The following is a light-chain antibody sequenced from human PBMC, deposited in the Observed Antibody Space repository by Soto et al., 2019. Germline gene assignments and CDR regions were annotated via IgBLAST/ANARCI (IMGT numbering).Light chain of an antibody. Sequence: PGERATLSCRASQSVSSAYLAWYQHKPGQPPTLLIYAASSRVTGIPDRFSGSGSWTDFTLTISRLEPEDFAVYYCQQYGSSATWTFGQGTKVAIK. CDR2: AAS. V-gene: IGKV3-20*01. CDR3: QQYGSSATWT. J-gene: IGKJ1*01. CDR1: QSVSSAY.